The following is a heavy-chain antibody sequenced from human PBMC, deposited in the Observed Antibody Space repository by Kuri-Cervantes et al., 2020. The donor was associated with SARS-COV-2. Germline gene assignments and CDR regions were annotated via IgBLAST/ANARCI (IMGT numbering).Heavy chain of an antibody. V-gene: IGHV4-4*02. CDR2: IHHSGDT. Sequence: SCAVSGGSLTITNWWSWVRQPPGKGLEWIGEIHHSGDTSYNSSLKSRVTISLDKSKNQFSLKLNSVTAADTAVYYCARDRRSDWVTVFEYWGQGTLVTVSS. CDR1: GGSLTITNW. D-gene: IGHD6-19*01. CDR3: ARDRRSDWVTVFEY. J-gene: IGHJ4*02.